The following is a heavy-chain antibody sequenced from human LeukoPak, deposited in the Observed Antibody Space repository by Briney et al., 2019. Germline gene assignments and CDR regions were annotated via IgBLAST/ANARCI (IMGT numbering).Heavy chain of an antibody. J-gene: IGHJ3*01. V-gene: IGHV6-1*01. Sequence: SQTLSLTCAISGDSVSSNSAAWKWLRQSPSGGLEWLGRTYYRSKWYKDYAVSVKSRITVNPDTSKNQFSLQLNSVTPEDTAVYYCARGVAGKRGAFDVWGQGTMVTVSS. CDR2: TYYRSKWYK. CDR1: GDSVSSNSAA. CDR3: ARGVAGKRGAFDV. D-gene: IGHD6-19*01.